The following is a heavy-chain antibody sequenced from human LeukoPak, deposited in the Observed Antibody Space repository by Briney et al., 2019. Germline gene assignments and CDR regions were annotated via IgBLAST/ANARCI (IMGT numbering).Heavy chain of an antibody. J-gene: IGHJ5*02. CDR2: VYYSGIT. CDR3: ATQRGYHYDSTTNRFSDL. Sequence: SETLSLTCTVSGGSISSSSYYWGWIRQPPGKGLEWIGSVYYSGITYYNPSLKSRVTISVDTSKNQFSLRLSSVTAADTAVYYCATQRGYHYDSTTNRFSDLWGQGTRVTVSS. V-gene: IGHV4-39*01. D-gene: IGHD3-22*01. CDR1: GGSISSSSYY.